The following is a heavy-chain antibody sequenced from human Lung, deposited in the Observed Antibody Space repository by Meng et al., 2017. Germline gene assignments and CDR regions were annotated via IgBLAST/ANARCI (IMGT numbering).Heavy chain of an antibody. V-gene: IGHV1-46*01. CDR3: AREKSPGHFDY. CDR1: GFTFTTYF. J-gene: IGHJ4*02. CDR2: INPEGVST. Sequence: QVQLVQSGADVTKPGASVKVPCKASGFTFTTYFLHWVRQAPGQGLEWVGTINPEGVSTNDDLNLQGRVSMTRDTSTSIVYMELSRLGSEDTAVYYCAREKSPGHFDYWGQGTLVTVSS.